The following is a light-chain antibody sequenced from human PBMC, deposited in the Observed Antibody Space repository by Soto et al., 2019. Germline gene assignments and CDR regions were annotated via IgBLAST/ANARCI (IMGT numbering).Light chain of an antibody. V-gene: IGKV3-15*01. CDR3: QQYNNWPFT. CDR2: GAS. CDR1: QSVSSN. J-gene: IGKJ3*01. Sequence: EIVMTQSPATLSVSPGERATLSCRASQSVSSNLAWYQQKPGQAPRLLIYGASTRATGIPARFSGSGSGTEFTLTISRLQSADFAVYSCQQYNNWPFTFGPGTKVDIK.